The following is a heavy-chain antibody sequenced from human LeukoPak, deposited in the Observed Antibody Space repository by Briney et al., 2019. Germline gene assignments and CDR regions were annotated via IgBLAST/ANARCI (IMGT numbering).Heavy chain of an antibody. J-gene: IGHJ4*02. Sequence: SVKVSCKASGGTFSSYAISWVRQAPGQGLEWMGGIIPIFGTANYAQKFQGRVTITADESMSTAYMELSSLRSEDTAVYYCASPLWYSSGWYMGYWGQGTLVTVSS. CDR1: GGTFSSYA. D-gene: IGHD6-19*01. V-gene: IGHV1-69*13. CDR2: IIPIFGTA. CDR3: ASPLWYSSGWYMGY.